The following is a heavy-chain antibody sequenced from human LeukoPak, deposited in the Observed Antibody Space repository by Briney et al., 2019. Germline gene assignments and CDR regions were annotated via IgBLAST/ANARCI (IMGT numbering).Heavy chain of an antibody. CDR3: ARWTTCGGDCHILDY. CDR2: IHRGGTT. CDR1: GYSINSGYW. J-gene: IGHJ4*02. Sequence: PSETLSLTCAVSGYSINSGYWWSWVRHPPGKGLEWIGEIHRGGTTNYNPSLKSRVTISVDTSRNEFSLKLSSVTAADTTVYYCARWTTCGGDCHILDYWGQGILVTVSS. D-gene: IGHD2-21*02. V-gene: IGHV4-4*02.